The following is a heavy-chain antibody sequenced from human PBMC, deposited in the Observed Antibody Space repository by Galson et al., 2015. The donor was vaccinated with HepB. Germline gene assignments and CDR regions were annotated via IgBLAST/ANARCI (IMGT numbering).Heavy chain of an antibody. J-gene: IGHJ4*02. V-gene: IGHV3-11*01. D-gene: IGHD3-22*01. CDR1: GFTFSDYY. Sequence: SLRLSCAASGFTFSDYYMSWIRQAPGKGLEWVSYISSSGSTIYYADSVKGRFTISRDNAKNSLYLQMNSLRAEDTAVYYCAKDLLAGPPKQDYYYDSSGYLWSPRYKQGGHDYWGQGTLVTVSS. CDR2: ISSSGSTI. CDR3: AKDLLAGPPKQDYYYDSSGYLWSPRYKQGGHDY.